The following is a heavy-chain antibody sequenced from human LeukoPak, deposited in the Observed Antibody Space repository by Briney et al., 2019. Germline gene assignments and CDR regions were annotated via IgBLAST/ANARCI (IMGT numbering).Heavy chain of an antibody. CDR1: GFTFSSYE. D-gene: IGHD6-19*01. CDR3: ARDSESGWSDY. V-gene: IGHV3-48*03. Sequence: GGSLRLSCAASGFTFSSYEMNGVRQAPGKGLAWVSYISSSGSTIYYADSVKGRFTISRDNAKNSLYLQMNSLRAEDTAVYYCARDSESGWSDYWGQGTLVTVSS. J-gene: IGHJ4*02. CDR2: ISSSGSTI.